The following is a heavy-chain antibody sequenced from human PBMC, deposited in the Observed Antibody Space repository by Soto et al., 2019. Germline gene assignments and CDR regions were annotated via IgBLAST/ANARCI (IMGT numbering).Heavy chain of an antibody. CDR2: IYYSGST. Sequence: SETLSLTCTVSGGSVSSGDYFWSWLRQSPGKRLEWIAYIYYSGSTNYNPSLKSRATISVDTSKSQVSLTLTSMTAADAALYYCARSPNYYYYGFDVWGQGTAVTSP. D-gene: IGHD3-10*01. V-gene: IGHV4-61*08. CDR3: ARSPNYYYYGFDV. J-gene: IGHJ6*02. CDR1: GGSVSSGDYF.